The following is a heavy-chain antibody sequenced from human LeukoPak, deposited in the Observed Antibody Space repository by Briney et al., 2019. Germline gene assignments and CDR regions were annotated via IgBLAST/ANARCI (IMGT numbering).Heavy chain of an antibody. CDR3: AKDLFSRAGLGELSLTVDY. J-gene: IGHJ4*02. CDR1: GFTFDDYA. D-gene: IGHD3-16*02. Sequence: GGSLRLSCAASGFTFDDYAMRWVRQAPGKGLEWVSLISWDGGSTYYADSVKGRFTISRDNSKNSLYLQMNSLRAEDTALYYCAKDLFSRAGLGELSLTVDYWGQGTLVTVSS. CDR2: ISWDGGST. V-gene: IGHV3-43D*03.